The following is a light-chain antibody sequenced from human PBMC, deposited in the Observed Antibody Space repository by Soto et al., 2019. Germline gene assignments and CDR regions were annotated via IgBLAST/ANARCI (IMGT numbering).Light chain of an antibody. CDR2: KVS. V-gene: IGKV2-30*02. CDR1: QSLVHSDGIAY. Sequence: DVVMTQCPLSLPVTLVQPGSISCSSNQSLVHSDGIAYFSWFQQRPGRSPRRLIYKVSNRDSGVPARFSGSGSGTDFALKISRVEAEDVGVYYCMQGTHWPITFGQGARLEIK. J-gene: IGKJ5*01. CDR3: MQGTHWPIT.